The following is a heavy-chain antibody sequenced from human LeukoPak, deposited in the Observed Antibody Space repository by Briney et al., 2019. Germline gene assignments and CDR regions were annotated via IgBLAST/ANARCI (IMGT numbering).Heavy chain of an antibody. D-gene: IGHD1-26*01. J-gene: IGHJ4*02. CDR2: ISSSSSYI. CDR1: GFTFSSYS. Sequence: PGGSLRLSCAASGFTFSSYSMKWVRQAPGKGLEWVSSISSSSSYIYYVDSVKGRFTISRDNAKNSLYLQMNSLRAEDTAVYYCARGYSGNLFFDYWGQGTLVTVSS. CDR3: ARGYSGNLFFDY. V-gene: IGHV3-21*01.